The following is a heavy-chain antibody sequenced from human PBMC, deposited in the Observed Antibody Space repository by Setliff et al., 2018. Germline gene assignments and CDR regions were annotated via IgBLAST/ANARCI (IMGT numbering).Heavy chain of an antibody. V-gene: IGHV3-64*02. CDR1: GFTFISYA. D-gene: IGHD6-6*01. Sequence: GESLKISCAASGFTFISYAMHWVRQAPGRGLEYVSAISSSGGHLSYADSVKGRFTVSRDISTNTLYLQMGSLRAEDTAVYYCARIAEYDTLDIWGLGTMVTVSS. J-gene: IGHJ3*02. CDR2: ISSSGGHL. CDR3: ARIAEYDTLDI.